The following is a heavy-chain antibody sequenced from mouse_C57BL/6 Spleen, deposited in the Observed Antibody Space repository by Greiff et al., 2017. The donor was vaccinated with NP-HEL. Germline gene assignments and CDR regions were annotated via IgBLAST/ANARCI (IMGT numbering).Heavy chain of an antibody. V-gene: IGHV1-69*01. J-gene: IGHJ3*01. CDR1: GYTFTSYW. D-gene: IGHD1-1*01. Sequence: QVQLQQPGAELVMPGASVKLSCKASGYTFTSYWMHWVKQRPGQGLEWIGEIDPSDSYTNYNQKFKGKSTLTVDKSSSTAYKQLSSLTSEDSAVYYCARQDYGAWFAYWGQGTLVTVSA. CDR3: ARQDYGAWFAY. CDR2: IDPSDSYT.